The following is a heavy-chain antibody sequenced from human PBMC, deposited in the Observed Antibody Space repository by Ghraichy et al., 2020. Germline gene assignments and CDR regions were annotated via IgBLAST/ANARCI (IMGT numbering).Heavy chain of an antibody. CDR1: GFTFSSYE. CDR3: GGGGSVDY. D-gene: IGHD2-15*01. CDR2: ISPSGNSI. J-gene: IGHJ4*02. V-gene: IGHV3-48*03. Sequence: GGSLRLSCAASGFTFSSYEMNWVRQAPGKGLEWVSYISPSGNSIYYADSVKGRFTVSRDNSKNSLYLQMNSLRVEDTAVYYCGGGGSVDYWGQGTLVTVSS.